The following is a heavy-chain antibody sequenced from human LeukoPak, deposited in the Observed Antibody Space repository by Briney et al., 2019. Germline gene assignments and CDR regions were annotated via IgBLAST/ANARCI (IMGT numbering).Heavy chain of an antibody. CDR1: GGSISGYY. J-gene: IGHJ4*02. D-gene: IGHD1-14*01. Sequence: SETLSLTCTVSGGSISGYYWSWIRQPPGKGLQWIGYIYHSGSTSYSPSLKSRVTISVDTSKNQFSLNLSSVTAADTAVYYCARKGGWGTGEPFDYWGQGTLVTVSS. CDR2: IYHSGST. CDR3: ARKGGWGTGEPFDY. V-gene: IGHV4-59*01.